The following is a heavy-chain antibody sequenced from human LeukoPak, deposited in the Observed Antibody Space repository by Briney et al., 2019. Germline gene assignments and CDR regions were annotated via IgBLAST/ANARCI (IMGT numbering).Heavy chain of an antibody. J-gene: IGHJ4*02. Sequence: SETLSPTCAVYGGSFSGYYWSWIRQPPGKGLEWIGEINHSGSTNYNPSLKSRVTISVDTSKNQFSLKLSSVTAADTAVYYCARGSSWGYVWGSYRRPLFFDYWGQGTLVTVSS. D-gene: IGHD3-16*02. CDR3: ARGSSWGYVWGSYRRPLFFDY. CDR1: GGSFSGYY. CDR2: INHSGST. V-gene: IGHV4-34*01.